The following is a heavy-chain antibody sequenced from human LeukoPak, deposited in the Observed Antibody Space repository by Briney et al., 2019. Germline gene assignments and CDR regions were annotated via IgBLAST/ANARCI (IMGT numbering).Heavy chain of an antibody. CDR1: GFTFSSFT. CDR2: ISRGSSYV. V-gene: IGHV3-21*01. J-gene: IGHJ3*02. D-gene: IGHD2/OR15-2a*01. Sequence: GGSLRLSCAPSGFTFSSFTMSCVRQAPGKGLEWVSSISRGSSYVYYADSVKGRFTISRDNAKNSLYLQMNSLRAGDTAVYYCARDLVKTIGVGNACGIWGQGTMVTVSS. CDR3: ARDLVKTIGVGNACGI.